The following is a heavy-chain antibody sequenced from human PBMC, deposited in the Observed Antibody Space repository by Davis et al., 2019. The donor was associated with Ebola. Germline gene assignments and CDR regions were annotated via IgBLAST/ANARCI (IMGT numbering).Heavy chain of an antibody. CDR1: GITFSDYH. V-gene: IGHV3-11*04. D-gene: IGHD2-2*01. CDR2: MSTTGATR. J-gene: IGHJ6*03. Sequence: PGGSLRLSCAASGITFSDYHMSWVRQAPGKGLEWIAYMSTTGATRYDSDSVKGRFIISRDNAKNSLYLQMNSLRVEDTAVYFCARDPPNAMPLYYMDVWGNGTTVTVSS. CDR3: ARDPPNAMPLYYMDV.